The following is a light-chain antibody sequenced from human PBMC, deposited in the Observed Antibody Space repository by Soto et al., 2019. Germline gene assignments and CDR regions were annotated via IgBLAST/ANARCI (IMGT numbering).Light chain of an antibody. CDR2: WAS. V-gene: IGKV4-1*01. CDR1: QSVLDSSNNMKY. J-gene: IGKJ5*01. CDR3: QQYYSTSSIT. Sequence: DIVMTQSPASLAVSLGERATINCKSSQSVLDSSNNMKYLAWYQQKPGQLPKLLIYWASTRESGVPGRFRGSGSGTDFTLYINSLQAEDVAVYYFQQYYSTSSITFGQGTRLEIK.